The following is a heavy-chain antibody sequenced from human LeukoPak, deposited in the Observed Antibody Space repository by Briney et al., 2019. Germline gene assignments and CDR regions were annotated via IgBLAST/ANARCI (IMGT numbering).Heavy chain of an antibody. Sequence: GGSLRLSCTASGFTFSRSSMNGVRRAPGQGLEWVSYISSSSSTIYYADSVKGRFTISRDNAKNSLYLQMSSLRDEDTAVYYCARANGMDVWGQGTTVTVSS. J-gene: IGHJ6*02. CDR1: GFTFSRSS. V-gene: IGHV3-48*02. CDR2: ISSSSSTI. CDR3: ARANGMDV.